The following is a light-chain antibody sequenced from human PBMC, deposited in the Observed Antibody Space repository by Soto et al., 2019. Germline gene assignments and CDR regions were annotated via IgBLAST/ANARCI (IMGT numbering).Light chain of an antibody. CDR3: CSYAGTCTYV. CDR2: DVN. J-gene: IGLJ1*01. CDR1: SSDVDVFDY. V-gene: IGLV2-11*01. Sequence: QSVLTHPRSVSGSPGQSVTISCTATSSDVDVFDYVSWYQQHPGKAPKLIIYDVNQRPSGVPDRFSGSMSGNSASLTISGLQAEDEADYYCCSYAGTCTYVFGTGTKLTVL.